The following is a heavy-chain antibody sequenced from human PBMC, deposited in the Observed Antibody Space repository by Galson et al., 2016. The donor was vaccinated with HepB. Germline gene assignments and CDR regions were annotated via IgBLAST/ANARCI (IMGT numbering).Heavy chain of an antibody. V-gene: IGHV3-7*01. CDR3: ARETYYYGSGSLTYYYGMDV. CDR1: GFTFSSYW. D-gene: IGHD3-10*01. Sequence: SLRLSCAASGFTFSSYWMSWVRQAPGKGLEWVANIKQDGSEKYDVDSVKGRFTISRDNAKNSLYLQMNSQRVEDTAVYYCARETYYYGSGSLTYYYGMDVWGQGTTVTVSS. CDR2: IKQDGSEK. J-gene: IGHJ6*02.